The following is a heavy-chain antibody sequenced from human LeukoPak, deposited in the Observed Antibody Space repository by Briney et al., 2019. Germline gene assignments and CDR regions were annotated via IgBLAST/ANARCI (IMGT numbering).Heavy chain of an antibody. Sequence: SETLSLTCTVSGGSISGHFWSWIRQPPGKGLEWIGFVSYSGDTNYSPSFNGRVTISLDTSKSQFSLNLNSVAAAHTAVYFCARGGASSCYFGYWGQGTLVTVSS. J-gene: IGHJ4*02. D-gene: IGHD1-26*01. CDR3: ARGGASSCYFGY. V-gene: IGHV4-59*11. CDR2: VSYSGDT. CDR1: GGSISGHF.